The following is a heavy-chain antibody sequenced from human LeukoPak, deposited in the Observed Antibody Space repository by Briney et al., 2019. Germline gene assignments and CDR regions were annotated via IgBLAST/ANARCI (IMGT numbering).Heavy chain of an antibody. V-gene: IGHV1-2*02. CDR2: INPNSGGT. CDR3: ARDGWELQGTLDY. D-gene: IGHD1-26*01. CDR1: GYTFNSYG. J-gene: IGHJ4*02. Sequence: ASVKVSCKASGYTFNSYGISWVRQAPGQGLEWMGWINPNSGGTNYAQKFQGRVTMTRDTSISTAYMELSRLRSDDTAVYYCARDGWELQGTLDYWGQGTLVTVSS.